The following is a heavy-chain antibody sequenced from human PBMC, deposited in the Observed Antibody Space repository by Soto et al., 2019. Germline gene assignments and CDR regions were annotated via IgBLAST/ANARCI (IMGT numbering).Heavy chain of an antibody. Sequence: QVQLQESGPGLVKPSETLSLTCTVSGGSISSYYWSWIRQPPGKGLEWIGYIYYSGSTNYNPSLKSRVTISVDTSKNQFSLKLSSVTAADTAVYYCARRARSSWYATDYYYYGMDVWGQGTTVTVSS. J-gene: IGHJ6*02. CDR3: ARRARSSWYATDYYYYGMDV. V-gene: IGHV4-59*08. CDR1: GGSISSYY. CDR2: IYYSGST. D-gene: IGHD6-13*01.